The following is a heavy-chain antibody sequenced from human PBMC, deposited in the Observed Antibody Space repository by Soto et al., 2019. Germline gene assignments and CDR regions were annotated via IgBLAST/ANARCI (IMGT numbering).Heavy chain of an antibody. D-gene: IGHD1-26*01. J-gene: IGHJ4*02. Sequence: GGSLRLSCVASGFTFSNYWMGWVRQAPGKGLELVGYIKQDGSEKHYGGSVMGRFTISRDNAKNSLFLQIHSLRAEDTAVHYCARLYSGSYHFESWGQGTLVTVSS. CDR1: GFTFSNYW. CDR3: ARLYSGSYHFES. V-gene: IGHV3-7*05. CDR2: IKQDGSEK.